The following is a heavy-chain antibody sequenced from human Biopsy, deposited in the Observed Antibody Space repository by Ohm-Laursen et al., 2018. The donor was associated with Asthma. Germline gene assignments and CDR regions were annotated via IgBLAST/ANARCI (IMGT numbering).Heavy chain of an antibody. Sequence: SLRLSCSASGFSFNSYGMHWVRQAPGKGLEWLSYINNSSSIIYYADSVKGRFTISRDNAKNSLFLQMNSLRDEGTAVYYCARGYCRDDACYSPPDYWGQGTLVTVSS. CDR2: INNSSSII. V-gene: IGHV3-48*02. CDR1: GFSFNSYG. CDR3: ARGYCRDDACYSPPDY. J-gene: IGHJ4*02. D-gene: IGHD2-15*01.